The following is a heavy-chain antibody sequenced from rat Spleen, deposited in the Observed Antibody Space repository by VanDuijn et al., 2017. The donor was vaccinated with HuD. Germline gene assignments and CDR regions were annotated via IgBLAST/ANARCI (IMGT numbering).Heavy chain of an antibody. CDR3: AIHGGLRNWFDS. Sequence: EVKLVESGGGLVQPGRSLKLSCAASGFTFSNYDMAWVRQSPTKGLEWIASISTGADNTYYRDSVKGRFTVSRDDTNNTHYLQMDSLRSEDTATYYCAIHGGLRNWFDSWGQGTLVTVSS. CDR1: GFTFSNYD. D-gene: IGHD1-11*01. CDR2: ISTGADNT. V-gene: IGHV5S13*01. J-gene: IGHJ3*01.